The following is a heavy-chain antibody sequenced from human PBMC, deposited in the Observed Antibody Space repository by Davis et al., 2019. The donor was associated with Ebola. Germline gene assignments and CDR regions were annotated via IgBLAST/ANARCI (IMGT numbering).Heavy chain of an antibody. V-gene: IGHV4-34*01. Sequence: MPSETLSLTCAVYGGSFSGYYWSWIRQPPGKGLEWIGEINHSGSTNYNPSLKSRVTISVDTSKNQFSLKLSSVTAADTAVYYCASLKGKRGVMGTLRSLNWFDPWGQGTLVTVSS. D-gene: IGHD3-10*01. J-gene: IGHJ5*02. CDR1: GGSFSGYY. CDR2: INHSGST. CDR3: ASLKGKRGVMGTLRSLNWFDP.